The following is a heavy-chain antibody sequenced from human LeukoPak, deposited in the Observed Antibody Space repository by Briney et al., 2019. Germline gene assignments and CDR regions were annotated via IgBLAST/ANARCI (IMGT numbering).Heavy chain of an antibody. CDR1: GFTFSSYS. CDR2: ISSSSYI. D-gene: IGHD3-22*01. V-gene: IGHV3-21*01. J-gene: IGHJ4*02. CDR3: ASYYYDSSGYYRRFDY. Sequence: PGGSLRLSCAASGFTFSSYSMNWVRQAPGKGLEWVSSISSSSYIYYADSVKGRFTISRDNAKNSLYLQMNSLRAEDTAVYYCASYYYDSSGYYRRFDYWGQGTLVTVSS.